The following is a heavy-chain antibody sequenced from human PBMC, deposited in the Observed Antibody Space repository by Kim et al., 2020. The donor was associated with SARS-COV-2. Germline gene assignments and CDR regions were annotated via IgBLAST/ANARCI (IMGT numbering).Heavy chain of an antibody. CDR1: GFTFSSYA. CDR3: AKAGHYYDSSGYSQQHHYYYYGMDV. D-gene: IGHD3-22*01. CDR2: ISGSGGST. Sequence: GGSLRLSCAASGFTFSSYAMSWVRQAPGKGLEWVSAISGSGGSTYYADSVKGRFTISRDNSKNTLYLQMNSLRAEDTAVYYCAKAGHYYDSSGYSQQHHYYYYGMDVWGQGTTVTVSS. V-gene: IGHV3-23*01. J-gene: IGHJ6*02.